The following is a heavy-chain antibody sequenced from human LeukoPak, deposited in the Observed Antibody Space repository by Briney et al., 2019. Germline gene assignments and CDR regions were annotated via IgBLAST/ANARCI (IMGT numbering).Heavy chain of an antibody. CDR2: IIPIFGTA. Sequence: SVKVSCKASGGTSSSYAISWVRQAPGQGLEWMGGIIPIFGTANYAQKFQGRVTITADESTSTAYMELSSLRSEDTAVYYCASSARTVTTVTFDYWGQGTLVTVSS. CDR3: ASSARTVTTVTFDY. V-gene: IGHV1-69*13. J-gene: IGHJ4*02. CDR1: GGTSSSYA. D-gene: IGHD4-17*01.